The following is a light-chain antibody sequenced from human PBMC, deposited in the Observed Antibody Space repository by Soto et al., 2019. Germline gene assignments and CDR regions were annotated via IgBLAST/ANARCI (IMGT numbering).Light chain of an antibody. CDR1: HSVSSSY. CDR2: GAS. J-gene: IGKJ1*01. CDR3: QQYGSSGT. V-gene: IGKV3-20*01. Sequence: VLTQTTGTLSLSPGEIATLSCMASHSVSSSYLAWYQQKPGQAPRLLIYGASSRATGIPDRFSGTGSETDFTLTISRLEPEDFAVYYCQQYGSSGTFGQRTNVDI.